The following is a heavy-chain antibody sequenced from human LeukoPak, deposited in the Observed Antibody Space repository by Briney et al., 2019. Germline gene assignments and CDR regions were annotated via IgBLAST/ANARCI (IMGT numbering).Heavy chain of an antibody. CDR3: AREGDVVSSWYCALDY. CDR1: GGSFSGYY. J-gene: IGHJ4*02. CDR2: INHSGST. V-gene: IGHV4-34*01. D-gene: IGHD6-13*01. Sequence: PSETLSLTCAVYGGSFSGYYWSWIRQPPGKGLEWIGEINHSGSTNYNPSLKSRVTISVDTSKNQFSLKLSSVTAADTAVYYCAREGDVVSSWYCALDYWGQGTLVTASS.